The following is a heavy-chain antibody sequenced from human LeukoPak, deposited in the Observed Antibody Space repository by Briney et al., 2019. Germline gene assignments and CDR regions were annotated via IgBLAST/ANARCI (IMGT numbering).Heavy chain of an antibody. Sequence: PSETLSLTCTVSGGSITSSSYYWGWIRQPPGRGLEWIGSIYYSGSTYYNPSLKSRVTISVDTSKNQFSLKLSSVTAADTAVYYCARGSYSSSWYLLDYWGQGTLVTVSS. D-gene: IGHD6-13*01. CDR3: ARGSYSSSWYLLDY. CDR2: IYYSGST. J-gene: IGHJ4*02. V-gene: IGHV4-39*07. CDR1: GGSITSSSYY.